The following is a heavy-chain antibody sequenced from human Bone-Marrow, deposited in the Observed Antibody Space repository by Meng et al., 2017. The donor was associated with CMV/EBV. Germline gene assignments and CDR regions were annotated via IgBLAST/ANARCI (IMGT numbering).Heavy chain of an antibody. D-gene: IGHD3-3*01. CDR1: GFSLSTSGVG. CDR2: IYWNDDK. CDR3: AHRHKVYDFWSGYSDFEYKNYFDS. J-gene: IGHJ4*02. V-gene: IGHV2-5*01. Sequence: SGPTLVKPTQTLTLTCTFSGFSLSTSGVGVGWIRQPPGKALEWLALIYWNDDKRYSPSLESRLTITKDTYKNQVVLTMTNMDPVDTATYYCAHRHKVYDFWSGYSDFEYKNYFDSWGQGTLVTVSS.